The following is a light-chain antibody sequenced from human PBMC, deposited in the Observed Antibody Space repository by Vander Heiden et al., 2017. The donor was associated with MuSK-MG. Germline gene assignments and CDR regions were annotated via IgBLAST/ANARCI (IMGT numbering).Light chain of an antibody. J-gene: IGKJ1*01. CDR3: QQRSNWT. Sequence: EMVLTQSPATLSLSPGERATLSCRASQSVSSYLAWYQQKPGQAPRLLIYDASNRATGIPARFSGSGSETDFTLTISSLEPEDFAVYYFQQRSNWTFGQGTKVEIK. V-gene: IGKV3-11*01. CDR1: QSVSSY. CDR2: DAS.